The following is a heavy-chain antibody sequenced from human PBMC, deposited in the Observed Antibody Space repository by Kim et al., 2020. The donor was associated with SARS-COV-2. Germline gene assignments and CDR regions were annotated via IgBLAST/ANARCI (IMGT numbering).Heavy chain of an antibody. CDR1: GYTFAKFW. J-gene: IGHJ4*02. D-gene: IGHD1-26*01. V-gene: IGHV5-51*01. CDR3: ARLFDMQFWETFAF. CDR2: ISPEDSKT. Sequence: GESLKISCQGFGYTFAKFWIDWVRQMPGKGLEWMAVISPEDSKTKYSPSFQGQVTISADKSISTAYLHWSSLRASDTAMYFCARLFDMQFWETFAFWGQGTLVTVSS.